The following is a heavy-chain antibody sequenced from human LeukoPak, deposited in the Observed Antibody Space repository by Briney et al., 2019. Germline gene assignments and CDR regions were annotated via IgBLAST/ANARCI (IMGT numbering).Heavy chain of an antibody. CDR1: GITLSNYG. CDR3: ARPHGYNYYYYYGMDV. J-gene: IGHJ6*02. V-gene: IGHV3-23*01. Sequence: PGGSLTLSCAVSGITLSNYGMSWVRQAPGKGLEWVAGISGSGGSTNYADSVKGRFTISRDNPKNTLFLQMKSLRAEDTAVYYCARPHGYNYYYYYGMDVWGQGTTVTVSS. D-gene: IGHD5-24*01. CDR2: ISGSGGST.